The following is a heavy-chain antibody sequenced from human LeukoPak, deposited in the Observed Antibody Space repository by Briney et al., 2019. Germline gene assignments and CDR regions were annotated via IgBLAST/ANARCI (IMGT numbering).Heavy chain of an antibody. V-gene: IGHV4-39*01. D-gene: IGHD3-22*01. J-gene: IGHJ4*02. CDR2: IYYSGST. Sequence: PSETLSLTCTVSGGSISSSSDYWGWIRQPPGKGLEWIGSIYYSGSTYYNPSLKRRVTISVDTSKNQFSLKLSAVTAADTAVYYCASSLYYYDSSGYYLLEGFDYWGQGTLVTVSS. CDR1: GGSISSSSDY. CDR3: ASSLYYYDSSGYYLLEGFDY.